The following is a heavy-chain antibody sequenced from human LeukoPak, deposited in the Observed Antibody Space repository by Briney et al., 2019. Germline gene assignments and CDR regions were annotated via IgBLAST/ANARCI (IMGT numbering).Heavy chain of an antibody. Sequence: GGSLRLSCAPSGFTFRDYSMNWVRQAPGKGLEWMSYIGIDSGNANYADSVKGRFPISGDKAKNSLYLQMNSLRVEDTAVYYCARDYKYAFDNWGQGTLVTVSS. CDR2: IGIDSGNA. CDR1: GFTFRDYS. CDR3: ARDYKYAFDN. D-gene: IGHD5-24*01. V-gene: IGHV3-48*01. J-gene: IGHJ4*02.